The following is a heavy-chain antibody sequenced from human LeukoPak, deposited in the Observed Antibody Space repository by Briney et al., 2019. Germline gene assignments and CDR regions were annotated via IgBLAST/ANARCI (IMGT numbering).Heavy chain of an antibody. Sequence: GASVKVSCKASGYTFTSYGISWVRQAPGQGLEWMGWITAYNDNTYYAQKLQGRVTMTTDTSTSTAYMELRSLRSDDTAVYYCARGREGYYYDSSGYYPFDYRGQGTLVTVSS. D-gene: IGHD3-22*01. V-gene: IGHV1-18*01. CDR1: GYTFTSYG. J-gene: IGHJ4*02. CDR3: ARGREGYYYDSSGYYPFDY. CDR2: ITAYNDNT.